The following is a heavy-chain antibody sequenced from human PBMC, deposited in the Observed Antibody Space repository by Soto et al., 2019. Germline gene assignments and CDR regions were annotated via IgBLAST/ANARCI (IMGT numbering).Heavy chain of an antibody. CDR3: ARGLILWFGELSRRGGYYSYMDV. V-gene: IGHV4-34*01. CDR2: INDSGNI. Sequence: QVQLQQWGAGLLKPSETLSLTCAVYGGSFSGYQWSWIRQTPGKGLEWIGEINDSGNINYNPSLKSPVTIVRATTKKHISLKLSSVTAADTAVYYCARGLILWFGELSRRGGYYSYMDVWGKGTTVIVSS. D-gene: IGHD3-10*01. CDR1: GGSFSGYQ. J-gene: IGHJ6*03.